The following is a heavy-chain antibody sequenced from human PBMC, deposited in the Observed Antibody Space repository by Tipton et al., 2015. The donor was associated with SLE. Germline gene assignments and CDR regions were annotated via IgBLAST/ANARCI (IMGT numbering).Heavy chain of an antibody. CDR2: INHSGST. D-gene: IGHD2-15*01. V-gene: IGHV4-34*01. Sequence: TLSLTCAVYGGSFSGYYWSWIRQPPGKGLEWIGEINHSGSTNYNPSLKSRVTISVDTSNNQFSLRLSSVTAADTAMYYCGRYIDSDNYFSALHYWGQGTLVTVSS. J-gene: IGHJ4*02. CDR1: GGSFSGYY. CDR3: GRYIDSDNYFSALHY.